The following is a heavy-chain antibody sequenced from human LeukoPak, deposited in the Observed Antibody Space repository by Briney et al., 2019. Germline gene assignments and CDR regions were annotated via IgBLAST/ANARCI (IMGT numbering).Heavy chain of an antibody. CDR3: AREYASAEDYYYYMDV. CDR2: IYYSGST. V-gene: IGHV4-59*01. Sequence: SETLSLTXTVSGGSIGTYYWSWIRQPPGKGLEWLGYIYYSGSTNYNPSLKSRVTISLDTSRNQFSLKLTSVTAADTAVYYCAREYASAEDYYYYMDVWGKGTTVTVSS. CDR1: GGSIGTYY. J-gene: IGHJ6*03.